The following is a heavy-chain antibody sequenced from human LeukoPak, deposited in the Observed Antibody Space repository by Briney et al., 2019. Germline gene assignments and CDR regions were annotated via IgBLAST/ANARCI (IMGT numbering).Heavy chain of an antibody. Sequence: PGGSLRLSCAASGFTFSSYAMSWVRQAPGKGLERVSAISGSGGSTYYADSVKGRFTISRDNSKNTLYLQMNSLKTEDTAVYYCTTDGADYVRGSYLGDAFDIWGQGTMVTVSS. D-gene: IGHD3-16*02. V-gene: IGHV3-23*01. CDR3: TTDGADYVRGSYLGDAFDI. J-gene: IGHJ3*02. CDR1: GFTFSSYA. CDR2: ISGSGGST.